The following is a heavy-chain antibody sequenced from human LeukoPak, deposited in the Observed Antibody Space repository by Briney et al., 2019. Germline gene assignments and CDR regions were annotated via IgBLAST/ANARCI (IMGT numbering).Heavy chain of an antibody. J-gene: IGHJ5*02. D-gene: IGHD1-7*01. CDR3: AKEVGTGTTDWFDP. Sequence: ASVKVSCKASGYTFTSYGISWVRQAPGQGLEWMGWISAYNGNTNYAQKLQGRVTMTTDTSTSTAYMELRSLRSDDTAVYYCAKEVGTGTTDWFDPWGQGTLVTVSS. CDR2: ISAYNGNT. CDR1: GYTFTSYG. V-gene: IGHV1-18*01.